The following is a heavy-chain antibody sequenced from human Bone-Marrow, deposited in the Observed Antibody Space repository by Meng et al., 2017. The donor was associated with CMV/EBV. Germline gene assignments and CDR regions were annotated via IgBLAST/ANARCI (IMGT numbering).Heavy chain of an antibody. CDR2: IYYSGST. CDR1: GDSISSSSYY. V-gene: IGHV4-39*01. Sequence: SETLSLTCTVSGDSISSSSYYWGWIREPPGKGLEWIGSIYYSGSTYYNPSLKSRVTISVDTSKNQFSLKLSSVTAADTAVYYCARRLLSLGESYFEYWGQGRLVTVSS. J-gene: IGHJ4*02. CDR3: ARRLLSLGESYFEY. D-gene: IGHD3-10*01.